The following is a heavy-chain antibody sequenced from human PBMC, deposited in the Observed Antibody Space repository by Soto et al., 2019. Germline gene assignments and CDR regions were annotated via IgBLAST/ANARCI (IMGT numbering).Heavy chain of an antibody. J-gene: IGHJ4*02. V-gene: IGHV1-2*02. CDR3: ARKPPGYSSSWYVY. CDR1: GYTFTGYY. D-gene: IGHD6-13*01. Sequence: ASVKVSCKASGYTFTGYYMHWVRQAPGQGLEWMGWINPNSGGTNYAQKFQGRVTITRDTSASTAYMELSSLRSEDTAVYYCARKPPGYSSSWYVYWGQGTLVAVSS. CDR2: INPNSGGT.